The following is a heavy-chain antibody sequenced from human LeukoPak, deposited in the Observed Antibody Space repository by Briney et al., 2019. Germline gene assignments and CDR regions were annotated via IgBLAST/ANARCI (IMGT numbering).Heavy chain of an antibody. J-gene: IGHJ4*02. CDR3: ARGIDGTAWHIDC. Sequence: SETLSRTCSVSGDSITNYYWSWIRQPPGKGLEWIGFTSYSGHTVYNPSLRSRITFSLDTSKNQFSLKVTSVTAADTAVYYCARGIDGTAWHIDCWGQGTLVTVSS. D-gene: IGHD2-21*02. CDR1: GDSITNYY. V-gene: IGHV4-59*01. CDR2: TSYSGHT.